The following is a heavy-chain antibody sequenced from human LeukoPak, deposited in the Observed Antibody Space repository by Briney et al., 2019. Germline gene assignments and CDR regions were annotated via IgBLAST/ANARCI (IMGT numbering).Heavy chain of an antibody. V-gene: IGHV4-59*11. CDR2: ISYIGST. J-gene: IGHJ3*02. CDR1: GGAFSSPY. CDR3: ARDPTTVTKGLDI. Sequence: SETLSLTCTVSGGAFSSPYWSWIRQPPGKGLEWIGYISYIGSTNYNPSLKSRVTISVDTSKNQFSLKLSSVTAAETAVYYCARDPTTVTKGLDIWGQGTMVTVSS. D-gene: IGHD4-17*01.